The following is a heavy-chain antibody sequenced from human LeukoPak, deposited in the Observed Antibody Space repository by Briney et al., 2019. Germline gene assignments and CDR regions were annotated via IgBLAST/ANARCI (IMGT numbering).Heavy chain of an antibody. CDR2: INPSGGST. CDR3: ARTCSSTSCYATYYFDY. Sequence: ASVKVSCKASGYTFTSYYMHWVRQAPGQGLEWMGIINPSGGSTSYAQKFQGRVTMTRDTSTSTVYMELSSLRSEDTAVYYCARTCSSTSCYATYYFDYWGQGTLVTVSS. D-gene: IGHD2-2*01. CDR1: GYTFTSYY. J-gene: IGHJ4*02. V-gene: IGHV1-46*01.